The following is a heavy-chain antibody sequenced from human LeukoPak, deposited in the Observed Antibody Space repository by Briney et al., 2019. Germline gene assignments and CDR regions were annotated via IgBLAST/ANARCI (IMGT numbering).Heavy chain of an antibody. J-gene: IGHJ4*02. D-gene: IGHD3-10*01. V-gene: IGHV3-21*01. CDR2: ISSSSSYI. CDR1: GFTFSSYS. CDR3: ARESDPRGYYYGSGSPLDY. Sequence: GGSLRLSCAASGFTFSSYSMNWVRQAPGKGLEWVSSISSSSSYIYYADSVKGRFTISRDNAKNSLYLQMNGLRAEDTAVYYCARESDPRGYYYGSGSPLDYWGQGTLVTVSS.